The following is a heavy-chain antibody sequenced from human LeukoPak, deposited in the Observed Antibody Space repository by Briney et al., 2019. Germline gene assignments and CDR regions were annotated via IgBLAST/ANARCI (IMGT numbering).Heavy chain of an antibody. D-gene: IGHD1-26*01. J-gene: IGHJ4*02. Sequence: SVKVSCKASGGTFSSYAISWVRQAPGQGLGWMGGIIPIFGTANYAQKFQGRVTITADESTNTAYMELSSLRSEDTAVYYCATYSGSYLGYWGQGTLVTVSS. V-gene: IGHV1-69*01. CDR1: GGTFSSYA. CDR2: IIPIFGTA. CDR3: ATYSGSYLGY.